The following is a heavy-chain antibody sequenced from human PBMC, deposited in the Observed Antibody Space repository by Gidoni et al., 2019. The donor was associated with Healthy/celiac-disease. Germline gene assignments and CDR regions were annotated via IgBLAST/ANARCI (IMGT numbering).Heavy chain of an antibody. CDR2: IRSKAYGGTT. D-gene: IGHD6-19*01. J-gene: IGHJ4*01. Sequence: EVQLVESGGGLVQPGRSLRLSCTASGFTFGDYAMSWFRQAPGKGLEWVGFIRSKAYGGTTEYAASVKGRFTISRDDSKSIAYLQMNSLKTEDTAVYYCTSSYSSGWYFADQEFDYWGHGTLVTVSS. V-gene: IGHV3-49*03. CDR1: GFTFGDYA. CDR3: TSSYSSGWYFADQEFDY.